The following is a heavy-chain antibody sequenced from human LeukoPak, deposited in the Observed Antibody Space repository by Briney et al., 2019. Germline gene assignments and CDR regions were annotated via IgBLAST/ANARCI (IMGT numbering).Heavy chain of an antibody. V-gene: IGHV4-39*07. Sequence: SETLSLTCTVSGGSISSSSYYWGWIRQPPGKGREWIGRIYTSGSTNYNPSLKSRVTMSVDTSKNHFSLKLSSVTAADTAVYYCARDLGYYDSSGIAFDIWGQGTMVTVSS. D-gene: IGHD3-22*01. CDR1: GGSISSSSYY. J-gene: IGHJ3*02. CDR2: IYTSGST. CDR3: ARDLGYYDSSGIAFDI.